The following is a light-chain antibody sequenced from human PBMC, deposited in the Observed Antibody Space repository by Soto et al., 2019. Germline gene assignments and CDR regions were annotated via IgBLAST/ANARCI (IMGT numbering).Light chain of an antibody. Sequence: AIQLTQSPSSLSASVGDRVTITCRASRGISSALAWYQQKPGKAPKLLIYDAYSLESGVPSRFSGSGSGTDFTLTISSLQPEDSATYYCQQLSTYPSTFGGGTKVDIK. V-gene: IGKV1-13*02. CDR1: RGISSA. CDR2: DAY. CDR3: QQLSTYPST. J-gene: IGKJ4*01.